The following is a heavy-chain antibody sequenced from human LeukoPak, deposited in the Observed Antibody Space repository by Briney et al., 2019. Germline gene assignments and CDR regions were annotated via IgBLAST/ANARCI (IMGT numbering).Heavy chain of an antibody. CDR3: ARRAVAGTEGYHYYGMDV. Sequence: ASVKVSCKASGYTFTSYGISWVRQAPGQGLEWMGWISAYNGNTNYAQKLQGRVTMTTDTSTSTAYMELRSLRSDDTAVYYCARRAVAGTEGYHYYGMDVWGQGTTVTVSS. CDR1: GYTFTSYG. V-gene: IGHV1-18*01. CDR2: ISAYNGNT. J-gene: IGHJ6*02. D-gene: IGHD6-19*01.